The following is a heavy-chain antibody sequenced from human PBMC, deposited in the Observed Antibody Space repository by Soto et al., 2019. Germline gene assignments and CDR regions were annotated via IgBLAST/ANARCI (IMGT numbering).Heavy chain of an antibody. Sequence: QVQLVQSGAEVKKPGASVKVSCKASGYTFTSYAMHWVRQAPGQRLEWMGWINAGNGNTKYSQKIQGRVNITRGTSARTAYMELSSLRSEDTAVYYCARVNIVVVVAAEGGMDVWGQGTTVTVSS. V-gene: IGHV1-3*01. CDR1: GYTFTSYA. D-gene: IGHD2-15*01. CDR2: INAGNGNT. CDR3: ARVNIVVVVAAEGGMDV. J-gene: IGHJ6*02.